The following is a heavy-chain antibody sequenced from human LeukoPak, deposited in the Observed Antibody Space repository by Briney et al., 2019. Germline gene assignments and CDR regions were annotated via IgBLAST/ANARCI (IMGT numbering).Heavy chain of an antibody. CDR2: MNANSGNT. Sequence: ASVKVSCKASGYTFTNYDINWVRQATGQGLEWMGWMNANSGNTGYAQKFQGRVTMTRNTSISTAYMELSRLRSDDTAVYYCARDERSYGHYYYYYMDVWGKGTTVTVSS. D-gene: IGHD5-18*01. CDR1: GYTFTNYD. CDR3: ARDERSYGHYYYYYMDV. V-gene: IGHV1-8*01. J-gene: IGHJ6*03.